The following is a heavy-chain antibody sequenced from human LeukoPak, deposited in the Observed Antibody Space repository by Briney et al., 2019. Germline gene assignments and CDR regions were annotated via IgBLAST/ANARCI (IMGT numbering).Heavy chain of an antibody. CDR2: IWYGGSNK. D-gene: IGHD3-10*01. Sequence: GGSLRLSCAASGFTFSSYGMHWVRQAPGKGLEWVAVIWYGGSNKYYADSVKGRFTISRDNSKNTLYLQMNSLRAEDTAVYYCAKGASGWSSGNEMGDAFDIWGQGTMVTVSS. CDR3: AKGASGWSSGNEMGDAFDI. J-gene: IGHJ3*02. V-gene: IGHV3-30*02. CDR1: GFTFSSYG.